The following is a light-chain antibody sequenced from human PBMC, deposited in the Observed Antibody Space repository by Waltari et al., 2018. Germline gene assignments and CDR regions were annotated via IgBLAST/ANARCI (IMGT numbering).Light chain of an antibody. CDR1: QSLAHGDGNTY. J-gene: IGKJ1*01. CDR2: KVS. CDR3: LQGTHWPWT. V-gene: IGKV2-30*02. Sequence: DVVMTQSPLSLPVTLGQPASISCRSSQSLAHGDGNTYLTWFHQRPGQSPRRLIYKVSNRDSGVPDRVSGSGSGTDFTLKINRVEADDVGVYYCLQGTHWPWTFGQGTKVEIK.